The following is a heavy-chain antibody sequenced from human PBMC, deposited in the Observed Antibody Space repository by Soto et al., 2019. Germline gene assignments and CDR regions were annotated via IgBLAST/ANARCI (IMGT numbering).Heavy chain of an antibody. J-gene: IGHJ4*02. D-gene: IGHD1-26*01. Sequence: EVQLVESGGGLIQPGGSLRLSCAASGFTFSSYAMSWVRQAPGKGLEWVSAISGSGGSTYYADSVKGRFTISRDNSKNTLYLQMNSRRAEDTAVYYCAKGGGIVGATTTGGGQGTLVTVSS. CDR1: GFTFSSYA. CDR3: AKGGGIVGATTTG. V-gene: IGHV3-23*04. CDR2: ISGSGGST.